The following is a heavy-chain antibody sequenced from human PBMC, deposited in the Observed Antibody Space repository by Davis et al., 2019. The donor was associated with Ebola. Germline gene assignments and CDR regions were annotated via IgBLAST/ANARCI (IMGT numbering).Heavy chain of an antibody. CDR1: GFTFSSYG. J-gene: IGHJ6*03. V-gene: IGHV3-64D*06. CDR2: TSNNGGST. CDR3: VKDKGVLPFYFYMDV. D-gene: IGHD2-8*01. Sequence: PGGSLRLSCAASGFTFSSYGMHWVRQAPGKGLEYVSSTSNNGGSTYYADSVRGRFTMSRDNSKNTLYLQMSSLRPEDTAVYYCVKDKGVLPFYFYMDVWGKGTTVTFSS.